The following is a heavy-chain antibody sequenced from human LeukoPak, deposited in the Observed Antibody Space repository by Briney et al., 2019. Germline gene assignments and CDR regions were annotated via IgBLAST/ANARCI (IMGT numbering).Heavy chain of an antibody. CDR3: ARDQVAGTMYYFDY. D-gene: IGHD6-19*01. CDR2: IYTSGST. J-gene: IGHJ4*02. Sequence: SETLSLTCTVSGGSISSYYWSWIRQPAGKGLEWIGRIYTSGSTNYNPSLKSRVTMSVDTSKNQFPLKLSSVTAADTAVYYCARDQVAGTMYYFDYWGQGTLVTVSS. CDR1: GGSISSYY. V-gene: IGHV4-4*07.